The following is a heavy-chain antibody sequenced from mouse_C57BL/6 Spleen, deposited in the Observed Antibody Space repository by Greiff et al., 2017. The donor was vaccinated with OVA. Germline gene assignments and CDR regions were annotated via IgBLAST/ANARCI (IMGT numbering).Heavy chain of an antibody. J-gene: IGHJ4*01. CDR1: GYAFSSYW. CDR3: ASTTVAGWDY. D-gene: IGHD1-1*01. V-gene: IGHV1-80*01. Sequence: QVQLKESGAELVKPGASVKISCKASGYAFSSYWMNWVKQRPGKGLEWIGQIYPGDGDTNYNGKFKGKATLTADKSSSTAYMQLSSLTSEDSAVYFCASTTVAGWDYWGQGTSVTVSS. CDR2: IYPGDGDT.